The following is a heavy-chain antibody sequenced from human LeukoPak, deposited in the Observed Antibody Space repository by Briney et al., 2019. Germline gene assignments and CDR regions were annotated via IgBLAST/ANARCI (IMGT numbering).Heavy chain of an antibody. CDR2: FYSSGST. Sequence: SETLSLICTVSGGSISSYYWSWIRQPAGKGLEWIGRFYSSGSTNYNPSLTSRVTISLDKSKNQFSLKLTSVTAADTAVYYCARGGAAGDASAVGRQATMATVSS. CDR1: GGSISSYY. V-gene: IGHV4-4*07. D-gene: IGHD1-14*01. CDR3: ARGGAAGDASAV. J-gene: IGHJ3*01.